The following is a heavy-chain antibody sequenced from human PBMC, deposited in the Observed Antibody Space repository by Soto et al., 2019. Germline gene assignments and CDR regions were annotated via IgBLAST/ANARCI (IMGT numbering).Heavy chain of an antibody. D-gene: IGHD3-16*01. CDR1: GFTLNKFP. Sequence: PGGSLRLSCVASGFTLNKFPTHWVRQAPGKGLEWVAIVSPDGNQKSYADSVQGRFSISRDNSKKTVYLQMNDLRREDTALYYCASQQQRLLGGVSSYWDHWGLGTMVTVYS. CDR2: VSPDGNQK. V-gene: IGHV3-30-3*01. J-gene: IGHJ4*02. CDR3: ASQQQRLLGGVSSYWDH.